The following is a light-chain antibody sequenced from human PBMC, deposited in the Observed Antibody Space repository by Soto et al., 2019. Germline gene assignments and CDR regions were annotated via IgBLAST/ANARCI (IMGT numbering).Light chain of an antibody. J-gene: IGLJ3*02. CDR2: GVT. CDR3: SSCTSSSTLV. CDR1: TSDIGGYNC. Sequence: QSVLTQPASVSGSPGQSITISCTGTTSDIGGYNCVSWYQQHPGKAPQVMIYGVTNRPSGVSNRFSGSKSGYTASLTISGLQVEDEADYYCSSCTSSSTLVFGGGTKLTVL. V-gene: IGLV2-14*03.